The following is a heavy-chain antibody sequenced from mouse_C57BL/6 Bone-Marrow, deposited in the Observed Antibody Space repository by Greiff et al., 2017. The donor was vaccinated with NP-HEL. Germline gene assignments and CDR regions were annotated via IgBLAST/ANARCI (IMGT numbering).Heavy chain of an antibody. V-gene: IGHV5-4*01. CDR2: ISDGGSYT. J-gene: IGHJ3*01. Sequence: DVKLVESGGGLVKPGGSLKLSCAASGFTFSSYAMSWVRQTPEKRLEWVATISDGGSYTYYPDNVKGRFTISRDNAKNNLYLQMSHLKSEDTAMYYCARDGYYVGFAYWGQGTLVTVSA. CDR1: GFTFSSYA. CDR3: ARDGYYVGFAY. D-gene: IGHD2-3*01.